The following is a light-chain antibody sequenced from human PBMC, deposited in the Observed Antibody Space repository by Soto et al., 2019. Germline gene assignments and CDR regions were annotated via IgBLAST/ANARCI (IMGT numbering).Light chain of an antibody. CDR2: GAS. CDR1: QSVSSSY. J-gene: IGKJ1*01. CDR3: QQYGSSLTWT. Sequence: SVFAPSPTPLSFWRGERSTLSCEASQSVSSSYLAWYQQKPGQAPRLLIYGASSRATGIPDRFSGSGSGTDFTLTISRLEPEDFAVHYCQQYGSSLTWTFGQGTKVDI. V-gene: IGKV3-20*01.